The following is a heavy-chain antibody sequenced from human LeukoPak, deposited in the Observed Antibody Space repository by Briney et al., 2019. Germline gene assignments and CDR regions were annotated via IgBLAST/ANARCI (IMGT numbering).Heavy chain of an antibody. CDR3: ARGSRITMIAYY. J-gene: IGHJ4*02. CDR1: GGTFSSYA. D-gene: IGHD3-22*01. V-gene: IGHV1-69*13. Sequence: ASVKVSCKASGGTFSSYAISWVRQAPGQGLEWMGGIIPIFGTANYAQKFQGRVTITADESTSTAYMELSSLRSEDTAVYYCARGSRITMIAYYRGQGTLVTVSS. CDR2: IIPIFGTA.